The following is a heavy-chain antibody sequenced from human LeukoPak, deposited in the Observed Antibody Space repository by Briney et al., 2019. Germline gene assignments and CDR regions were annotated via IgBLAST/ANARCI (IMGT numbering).Heavy chain of an antibody. CDR1: GGSISSSSYY. D-gene: IGHD5-18*01. Sequence: SETLSLTCTVSGGSISSSSYYWGWIRQPPGKGLEWIGSIYYSGSTYYNPSLKSRVTISVDTSKNQFSLKLSSVTAADTAVYCCARLKRLQLWSADFDYWGQGTLVTVSS. CDR2: IYYSGST. J-gene: IGHJ4*02. V-gene: IGHV4-39*01. CDR3: ARLKRLQLWSADFDY.